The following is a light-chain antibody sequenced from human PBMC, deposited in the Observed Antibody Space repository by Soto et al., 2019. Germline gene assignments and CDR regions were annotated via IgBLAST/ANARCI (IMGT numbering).Light chain of an antibody. J-gene: IGLJ1*01. V-gene: IGLV1-40*01. CDR2: GNT. CDR1: SSNIGAGYD. Sequence: QSALTQPPSVSGAPGQRVTISCTGSSSNIGAGYDVHWYQQLPGAAPKLLIYGNTNRPSGVPDRFSGSKSGTSASLAITGLQAEDEADYYCQSFDTSLRNSYGFGTGTKVTVL. CDR3: QSFDTSLRNSYG.